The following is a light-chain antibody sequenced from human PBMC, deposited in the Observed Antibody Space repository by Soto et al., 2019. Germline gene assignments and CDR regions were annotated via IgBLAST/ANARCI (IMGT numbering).Light chain of an antibody. V-gene: IGKV3-20*01. CDR3: QQYGGSPGT. J-gene: IGKJ1*01. Sequence: DIVFTQSPGTLSFPPGETXTXSXXSXXXVTSTVTTTYLAWYQHKPGQAPRLLIYGASTRATGVPDRFSGSGSGTDFTLTISRLEPEDFAFYYCQQYGGSPGTFGQGTKVDIK. CDR2: GAS. CDR1: XXVTSTVTTTY.